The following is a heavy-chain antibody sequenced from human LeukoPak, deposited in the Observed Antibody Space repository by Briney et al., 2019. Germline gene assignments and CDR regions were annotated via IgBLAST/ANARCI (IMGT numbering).Heavy chain of an antibody. D-gene: IGHD6-6*01. J-gene: IGHJ3*01. CDR3: ARVLTTKQLLFDAFDV. CDR1: GFTFASYA. V-gene: IGHV3-30*15. CDR2: QSSDGRDK. Sequence: PGGSLRLSCAASGFTFASYAMHWVRLAPGKGLEGVAVQSSDGRDKFYAASVRGRFTTPRTNSKHTLFLQMSSLRAEDTAVYYCARVLTTKQLLFDAFDVWGQGTMVTVSS.